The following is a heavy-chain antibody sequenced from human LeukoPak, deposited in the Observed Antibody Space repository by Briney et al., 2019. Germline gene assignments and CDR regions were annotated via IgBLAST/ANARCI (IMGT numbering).Heavy chain of an antibody. Sequence: SETLSLTCAVYSGSFSGYYWSWIRQPPGKGLEWIGEINHSGSTNYNPSLKSRVTISVDASKNQFSLKLSSVTAADTAVYYCARGRSRMVRGVPYFDYWGQGTLVTVSS. CDR1: SGSFSGYY. CDR2: INHSGST. D-gene: IGHD3-10*01. V-gene: IGHV4-34*01. J-gene: IGHJ4*02. CDR3: ARGRSRMVRGVPYFDY.